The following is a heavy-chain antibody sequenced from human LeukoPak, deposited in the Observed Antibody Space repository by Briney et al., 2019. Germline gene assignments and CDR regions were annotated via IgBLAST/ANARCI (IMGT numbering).Heavy chain of an antibody. CDR2: MNPNNGNT. CDR3: VRDGEGVAISVNYWFDP. Sequence: ASVKVSCKASGFTFTSYDINWVRQACGQGLEWMGWMNPNNGNTGYAQKFQGRVTMTRDTSISTAYMELRGLTSEDTAVYYCVRDGEGVAISVNYWFDPWGQGTLVTVSS. CDR1: GFTFTSYD. V-gene: IGHV1-8*01. J-gene: IGHJ5*02. D-gene: IGHD2-21*01.